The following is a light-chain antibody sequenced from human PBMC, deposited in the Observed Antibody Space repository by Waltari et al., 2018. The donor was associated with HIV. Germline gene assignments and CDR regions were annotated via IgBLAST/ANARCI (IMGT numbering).Light chain of an antibody. J-gene: IGLJ3*02. V-gene: IGLV6-57*04. Sequence: FILTQPHSVSASPGKTTTFSCTRNSGSIGRKYVHLHQQRPGSAPIIVIFENTKRPSGVPDRFSGSIDSSSNSASLTISGLKTEDEATYYCQSYDDNNSWIFGGGTMLTVL. CDR3: QSYDDNNSWI. CDR2: ENT. CDR1: SGSIGRKY.